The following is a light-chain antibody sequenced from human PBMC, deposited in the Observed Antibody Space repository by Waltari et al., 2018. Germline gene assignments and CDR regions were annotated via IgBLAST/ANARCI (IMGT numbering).Light chain of an antibody. CDR2: DAS. J-gene: IGKJ1*01. V-gene: IGKV3-20*01. CDR3: QKYGTLPAT. Sequence: ELVLTQSPGTLSLSPGDRATRSCRASQSVSRTLAWYQQKPGQAPRLLIYDASSRATGIPDRFSGSGSGTDFSLTISRLEPEDFAVYYCQKYGTLPATFGQGTKVEIK. CDR1: QSVSRT.